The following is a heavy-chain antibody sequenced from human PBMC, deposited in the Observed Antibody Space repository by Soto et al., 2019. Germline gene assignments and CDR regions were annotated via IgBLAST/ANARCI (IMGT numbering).Heavy chain of an antibody. Sequence: GGSLRLSCAASGFTFSSYAMSWVRQAPGKGLEWVSAISGSGGSTYYADSVKGRFTISRDNAKNSLYLQMNSLRDEDTAVYYCAKDTYYHDTTGYYVFDYWGQGTLVTVSS. D-gene: IGHD3-22*01. CDR1: GFTFSSYA. CDR3: AKDTYYHDTTGYYVFDY. CDR2: ISGSGGST. J-gene: IGHJ4*02. V-gene: IGHV3-23*01.